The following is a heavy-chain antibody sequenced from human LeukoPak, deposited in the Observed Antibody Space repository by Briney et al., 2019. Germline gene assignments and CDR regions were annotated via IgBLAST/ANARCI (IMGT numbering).Heavy chain of an antibody. CDR3: AKESLSRLGYCSSTSCYPDY. CDR1: GFPFSSYA. J-gene: IGHJ4*02. Sequence: GGPLGLSCAASGFPFSSYAMHGVRQAPGKGLEWGEVISYDGSNKYYADSVKGRFTISRDNSKNTLYLQMNSLRAEDTAVYYCAKESLSRLGYCSSTSCYPDYWGQGTLVTVSS. V-gene: IGHV3-30-3*01. D-gene: IGHD2-2*01. CDR2: ISYDGSNK.